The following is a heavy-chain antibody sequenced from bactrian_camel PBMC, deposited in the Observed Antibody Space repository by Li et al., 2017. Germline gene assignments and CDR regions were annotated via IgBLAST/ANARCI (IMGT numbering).Heavy chain of an antibody. V-gene: IGHV3S40*01. J-gene: IGHJ4*01. CDR2: IHSGGSTT. CDR1: GFTFSNHA. Sequence: VQLVESGGGLVQPGGSLRLSCKVSGFTFSNHAMSWVRQAPGKGLEWISVIHSGGSTTFYADSVKGRFTISRDDAKNIVYLQMNSLKREDTATYYCAADRLVGNVIAGRPKYWGQGTQVTVS. D-gene: IGHD1*01. CDR3: AADRLVGNVIAGRPKY.